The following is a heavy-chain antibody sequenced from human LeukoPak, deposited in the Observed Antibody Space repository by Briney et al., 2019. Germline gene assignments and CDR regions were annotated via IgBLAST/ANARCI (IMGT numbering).Heavy chain of an antibody. CDR3: ATIVSDSSGWYHFDH. J-gene: IGHJ4*02. CDR2: INSGGTT. CDR1: GFTVSSKY. Sequence: QPEGSVRLSCAASGFTVSSKYMAWVRQAPGKGLEWVSFINSGGTTYYADSVKGRFTISRDYSKNTLNLQMSSLRAEDTAVYYCATIVSDSSGWYHFDHWGQGALVTVSS. V-gene: IGHV3-66*01. D-gene: IGHD6-19*01.